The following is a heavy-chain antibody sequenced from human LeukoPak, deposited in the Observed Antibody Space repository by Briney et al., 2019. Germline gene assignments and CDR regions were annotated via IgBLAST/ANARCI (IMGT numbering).Heavy chain of an antibody. Sequence: GGSLRLSCAASGFTLRNYAMSWVRQAPGEGLECVSAVSDSGDDTYYTDSVKGRFTISRDNSKNTLYLQMNSLRAEDTAVYYCTRSLYGGFDYWGQGTLVTVSS. D-gene: IGHD3-16*02. V-gene: IGHV3-23*01. CDR2: VSDSGDDT. J-gene: IGHJ4*02. CDR3: TRSLYGGFDY. CDR1: GFTLRNYA.